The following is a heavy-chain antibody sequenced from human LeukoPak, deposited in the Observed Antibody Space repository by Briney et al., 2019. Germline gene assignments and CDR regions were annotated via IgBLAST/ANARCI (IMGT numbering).Heavy chain of an antibody. CDR2: INHSGST. Sequence: PSETLSLTCAVYGGSFSGYYWSWIRQPPGKGLEWIGEINHSGSTNYNPSLKSRVTISVDTSKNQFSLKLSSVTAADTAVYYCARQYYDILTGYYTDYYFDYWGQGTLVTVSS. J-gene: IGHJ4*02. V-gene: IGHV4-34*01. CDR1: GGSFSGYY. CDR3: ARQYYDILTGYYTDYYFDY. D-gene: IGHD3-9*01.